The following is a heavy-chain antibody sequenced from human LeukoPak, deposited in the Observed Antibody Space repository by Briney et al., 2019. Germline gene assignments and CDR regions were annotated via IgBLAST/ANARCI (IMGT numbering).Heavy chain of an antibody. CDR1: GGSFSDYY. D-gene: IGHD2-21*01. CDR3: ATMWSGAFDP. J-gene: IGHJ5*02. Sequence: KSSETLSLTCAVYGGSFSDYYWSWIRQPPGKGLEWIGEINHSGSTNYNPSLKSRVTISVDTSKNQFSLRLSSVTAADTAVYYCATMWSGAFDPWGQGTLVTVSS. CDR2: INHSGST. V-gene: IGHV4-34*01.